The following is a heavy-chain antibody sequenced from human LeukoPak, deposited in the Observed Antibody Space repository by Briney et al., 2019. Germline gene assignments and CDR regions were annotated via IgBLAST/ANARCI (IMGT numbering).Heavy chain of an antibody. Sequence: SETLSLTCTVSGGSISSSSYYWGWIRQPPGKGLEWIGSIYYSGSTNYNPFLKSRVTISVDTSKNQFSLKLSSVTAADTAVYYCARLEGSSGSDAFDIWGQGTMVTVSS. V-gene: IGHV4-39*01. D-gene: IGHD3-22*01. CDR1: GGSISSSSYY. CDR2: IYYSGST. J-gene: IGHJ3*02. CDR3: ARLEGSSGSDAFDI.